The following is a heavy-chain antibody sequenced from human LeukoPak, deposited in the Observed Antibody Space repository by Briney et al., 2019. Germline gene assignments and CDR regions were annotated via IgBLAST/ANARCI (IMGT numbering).Heavy chain of an antibody. V-gene: IGHV4-59*01. CDR2: IYYSGST. D-gene: IGHD3-22*01. J-gene: IGHJ3*02. CDR1: GGSISSYY. CDR3: ASNRGYYYDSTSAFDI. Sequence: PSETLSLPCTVSGGSISSYYWSWIRQPPGKGLEWIGYIYYSGSTNYNPSLKSRVTISVDTSKNQFSLKLSSVTAADTAVYYCASNRGYYYDSTSAFDIWGQGTMVTVSS.